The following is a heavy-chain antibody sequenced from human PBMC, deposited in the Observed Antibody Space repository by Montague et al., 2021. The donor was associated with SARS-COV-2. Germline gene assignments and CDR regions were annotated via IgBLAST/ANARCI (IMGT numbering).Heavy chain of an antibody. CDR3: AKDWGIVAHTTRDYYYYYGMDV. CDR1: GFTFSSYA. CDR2: ISGSGGST. Sequence: SLRLSCAASGFTFSSYAMSWVRQAPGKGLEWVSAISGSGGSTYYADSMKGRFTISRDNSKNTLYLQMNSLRAEDTAVYYCAKDWGIVAHTTRDYYYYYGMDVWGQGTTVTVSS. D-gene: IGHD3-16*01. J-gene: IGHJ6*02. V-gene: IGHV3-23*01.